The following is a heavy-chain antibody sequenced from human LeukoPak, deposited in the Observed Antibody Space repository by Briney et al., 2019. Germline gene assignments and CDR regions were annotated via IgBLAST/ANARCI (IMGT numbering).Heavy chain of an antibody. D-gene: IGHD6-19*01. Sequence: TSETLSLTCTVSGGSISSYYWNWIRQPPGKGLEWVGYIYYSGSTNYNPSPKNRVTTSVDTSKNQFSLKLSSVTAADTAVYYCARDSLTPQYSSGWSRSFDYWGQGTLVTVSS. CDR2: IYYSGST. CDR3: ARDSLTPQYSSGWSRSFDY. J-gene: IGHJ4*02. CDR1: GGSISSYY. V-gene: IGHV4-59*01.